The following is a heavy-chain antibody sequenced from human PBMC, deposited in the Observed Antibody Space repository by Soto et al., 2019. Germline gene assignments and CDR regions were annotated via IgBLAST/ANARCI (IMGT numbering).Heavy chain of an antibody. Sequence: GGSLRLSCAASGFTFSSYGMHWVRQAPGKGLEWVAVISYDGSNKYYADSVKGRFTISRDNSKNTLYLQMNSLRAEDTAVYYCAKAYVRGIAVAGTDPYLFDYWGQGTLITVSS. V-gene: IGHV3-30*18. D-gene: IGHD6-19*01. CDR1: GFTFSSYG. J-gene: IGHJ4*02. CDR3: AKAYVRGIAVAGTDPYLFDY. CDR2: ISYDGSNK.